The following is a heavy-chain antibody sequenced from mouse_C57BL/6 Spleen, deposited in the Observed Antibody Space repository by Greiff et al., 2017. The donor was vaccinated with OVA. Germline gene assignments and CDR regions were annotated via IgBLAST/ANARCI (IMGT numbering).Heavy chain of an antibody. CDR2: ISSGSSTI. V-gene: IGHV5-17*01. CDR3: ARWLLFAY. CDR1: GFTFSDYG. Sequence: EVKVEESGGGLVKPGGSLKLSCAASGFTFSDYGMHWVRQAPEKGLEWVAYISSGSSTIYYADTVKGRFTISRDNAKNTLFLQMTSLRSEDTAMYYCARWLLFAYWGQGILVTVSA. D-gene: IGHD2-3*01. J-gene: IGHJ3*01.